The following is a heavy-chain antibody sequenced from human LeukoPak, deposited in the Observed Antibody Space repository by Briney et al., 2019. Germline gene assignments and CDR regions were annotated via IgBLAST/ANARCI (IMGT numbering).Heavy chain of an antibody. CDR1: GFTFSNAW. Sequence: GGSLRLSCAASGFTFSNAWMSWVRQAPGKGLEWVGRTKSKTDGGTTDYAAPVKGRFTISRDDSKNTLYLQMNSLKTEDTAVYYCTTGYYYDSSGYYYPVNYWGQGTLVTVSS. V-gene: IGHV3-15*01. CDR2: TKSKTDGGTT. J-gene: IGHJ4*02. D-gene: IGHD3-22*01. CDR3: TTGYYYDSSGYYYPVNY.